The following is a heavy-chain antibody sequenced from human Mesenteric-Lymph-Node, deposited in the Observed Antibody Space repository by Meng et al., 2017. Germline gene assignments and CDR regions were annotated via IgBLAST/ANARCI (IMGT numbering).Heavy chain of an antibody. CDR1: GDSVPSNSAA. V-gene: IGHV6-1*01. CDR2: TYYRSKYYN. Sequence: VELQQSGPGQVNPSQTPSLPRAISGDSVPSNSAAWNWVRQSPSRGLEWLGRTYYRSKYYNDYALSVKSRITINPDTSKNQFSLQLNSVTPEDTAIYYCARDWGDVRGGFDFWGQGTLVTVSS. CDR3: ARDWGDVRGGFDF. D-gene: IGHD3-10*02. J-gene: IGHJ4*02.